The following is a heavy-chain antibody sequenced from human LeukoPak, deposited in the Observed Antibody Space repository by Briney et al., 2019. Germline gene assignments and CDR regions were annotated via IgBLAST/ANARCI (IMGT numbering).Heavy chain of an antibody. V-gene: IGHV1-2*02. D-gene: IGHD6-13*01. CDR2: INPNSGGT. Sequence: GASVKVSCKASGYTFTGYYMHWVRQAPGQGLEWMGWINPNSGGTNYAQKFQGRVTMTRDTSISTAYMELSRLRSDDTAVYYCARARGIAAAGTSYWGQGTLVTVSS. CDR1: GYTFTGYY. J-gene: IGHJ4*02. CDR3: ARARGIAAAGTSY.